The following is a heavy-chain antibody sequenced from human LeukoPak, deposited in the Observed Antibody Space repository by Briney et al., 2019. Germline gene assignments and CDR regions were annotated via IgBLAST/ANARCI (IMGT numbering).Heavy chain of an antibody. V-gene: IGHV4-34*01. Sequence: KPSETLSLTCTVYGGSFSGYYWSWIRQPPGRGLEWIGEINHSGSINYNPSLKSRVTISVDTSKNQFSLKLSSVTAADTAVYYCARSGAPVLRWFGVGWFDPWGQGTLVTVSS. CDR2: INHSGSI. CDR3: ARSGAPVLRWFGVGWFDP. CDR1: GGSFSGYY. D-gene: IGHD3-10*01. J-gene: IGHJ5*02.